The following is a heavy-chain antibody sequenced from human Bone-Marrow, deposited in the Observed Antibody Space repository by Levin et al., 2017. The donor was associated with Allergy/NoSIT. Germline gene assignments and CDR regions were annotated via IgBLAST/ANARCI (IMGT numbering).Heavy chain of an antibody. CDR3: ARDGEQLASSYYFDY. CDR2: IKQDGSEK. CDR1: GFTFSSYW. Sequence: GGSLRLSCAASGFTFSSYWMSWVRQAPGKGLEWVANIKQDGSEKYYVDSVKGRFTISRDNAKNSLYLQMNSLRAEDTAVYYCARDGEQLASSYYFDYWGQGTLVTVSS. J-gene: IGHJ4*02. V-gene: IGHV3-7*01. D-gene: IGHD6-13*01.